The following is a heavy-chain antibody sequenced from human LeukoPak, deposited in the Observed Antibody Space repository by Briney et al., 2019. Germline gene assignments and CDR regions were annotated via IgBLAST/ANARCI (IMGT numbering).Heavy chain of an antibody. J-gene: IGHJ5*02. CDR2: ISGSGGST. CDR1: GFTFSSYA. CDR3: AKEGYYCSSTSCPNWFDP. Sequence: GGSLRLYCAASGFTFSSYAMSWVRQAPGKGLEWVSAISGSGGSTYYADSAKGRFTICRDNSKNTLYLQMNSLRAEDTAVYYCAKEGYYCSSTSCPNWFDPWGQGTLVTVSS. V-gene: IGHV3-23*01. D-gene: IGHD2-2*01.